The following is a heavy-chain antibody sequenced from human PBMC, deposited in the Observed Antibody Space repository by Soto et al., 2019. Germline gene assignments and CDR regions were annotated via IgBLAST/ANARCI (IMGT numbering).Heavy chain of an antibody. CDR1: GFTFSSYG. V-gene: IGHV3-30*18. Sequence: PGGSLRLSCAASGFTFSSYGMHWVRQAPGKGLEWVAVISYDGSNKYYADSVKGRFTISRDNSKNTLYLQMNSLRAEDTAVYYCAKGGSIDGCGGDCFTDAFDIWGQGTMVTVSS. CDR3: AKGGSIDGCGGDCFTDAFDI. CDR2: ISYDGSNK. D-gene: IGHD2-21*02. J-gene: IGHJ3*02.